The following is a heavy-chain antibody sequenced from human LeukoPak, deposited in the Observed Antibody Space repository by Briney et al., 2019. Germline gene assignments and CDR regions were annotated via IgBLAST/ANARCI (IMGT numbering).Heavy chain of an antibody. Sequence: PGGSLRLSCAASGFTFDDYGLSWVRQAPGKGLEWVSGINWNGGSTGYADSVKGRFTISRDNAKNSLYLQMNSLRAEDTALYYCARQYKNDYIWGNYRTNYFDYWGQGTLVTVSS. CDR3: ARQYKNDYIWGNYRTNYFDY. CDR2: INWNGGST. V-gene: IGHV3-20*04. CDR1: GFTFDDYG. D-gene: IGHD3-16*02. J-gene: IGHJ4*02.